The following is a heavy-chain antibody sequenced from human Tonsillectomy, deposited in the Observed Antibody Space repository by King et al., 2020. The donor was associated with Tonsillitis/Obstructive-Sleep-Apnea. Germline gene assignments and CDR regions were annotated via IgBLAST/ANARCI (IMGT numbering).Heavy chain of an antibody. CDR2: INHGGST. J-gene: IGHJ6*03. Sequence: VQLQQWGAGLLKPSETLSLTCAVYGESFSGYYWSWIRQPPEKGLEWIGEINHGGSTNYNPSLKSRVTISVDTSKNQFSLKLSSVPAADTALYYCATAGGNYYSYYMDVWGKGTTVTVSS. CDR3: ATAGGNYYSYYMDV. CDR1: GESFSGYY. D-gene: IGHD3-16*01. V-gene: IGHV4-34*01.